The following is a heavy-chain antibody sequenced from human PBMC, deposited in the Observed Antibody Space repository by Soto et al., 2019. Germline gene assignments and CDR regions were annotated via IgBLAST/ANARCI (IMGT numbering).Heavy chain of an antibody. V-gene: IGHV1-2*02. J-gene: IGHJ4*02. CDR2: INPNSGGT. CDR1: GYTFTGYY. D-gene: IGHD4-4*01. Sequence: ASVKVSCKASGYTFTGYYMHWVRQAPGQGLEWMGWINPNSGGTNYAQKFQGRVTMTRDTSISTAYMELSRLRSDDAAVYYCARDGSNYEPTDYWGQGTLVTVSS. CDR3: ARDGSNYEPTDY.